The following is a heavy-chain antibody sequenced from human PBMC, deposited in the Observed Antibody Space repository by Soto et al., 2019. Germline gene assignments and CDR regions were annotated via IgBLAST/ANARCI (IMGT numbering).Heavy chain of an antibody. J-gene: IGHJ6*02. V-gene: IGHV3-30-3*01. D-gene: IGHD2-2*01. Sequence: GGSLRLSCAASGFTFSSYAMHWVRQAPGKGLEWVAVISYDGSNKYYADSVKGRFTISRDNSKNTLYLQMNSLRAEDTAVYYCARDPGVVLAGNHYYCMGVRGQGTTVTVSS. CDR2: ISYDGSNK. CDR3: ARDPGVVLAGNHYYCMGV. CDR1: GFTFSSYA.